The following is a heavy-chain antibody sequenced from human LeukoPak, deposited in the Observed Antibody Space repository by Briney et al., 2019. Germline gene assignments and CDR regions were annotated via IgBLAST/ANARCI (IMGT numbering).Heavy chain of an antibody. CDR2: ISAYNGNT. Sequence: ASVKVSCKASGYTFTSYGISWVRQAPGQGLEWMGWISAYNGNTNYAQKLQGRVTMTTDTSTSTAYMELRSLRSDDTAVYYCARVSLTRSSSWSNADYWGQGTLVTVSS. CDR3: ARVSLTRSSSWSNADY. D-gene: IGHD6-13*01. CDR1: GYTFTSYG. V-gene: IGHV1-18*01. J-gene: IGHJ4*02.